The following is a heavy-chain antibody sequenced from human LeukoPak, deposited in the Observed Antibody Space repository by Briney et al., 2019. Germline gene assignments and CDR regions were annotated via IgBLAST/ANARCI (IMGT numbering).Heavy chain of an antibody. Sequence: PGGSLRLSCAASGFTFSSYAMSWVRQAPGKGLVWVARIDSDGSGTSYADSVKGRLTISRDNAKNTLFLQMNSLRAEDTAVYYCARRASGNYVFVDYWGQGPLVTVSS. D-gene: IGHD3-10*01. CDR2: IDSDGSGT. J-gene: IGHJ4*02. V-gene: IGHV3-74*01. CDR3: ARRASGNYVFVDY. CDR1: GFTFSSYA.